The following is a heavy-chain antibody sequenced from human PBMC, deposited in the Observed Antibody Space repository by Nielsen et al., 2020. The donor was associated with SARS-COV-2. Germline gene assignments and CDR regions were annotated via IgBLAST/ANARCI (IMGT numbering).Heavy chain of an antibody. D-gene: IGHD6-13*01. J-gene: IGHJ6*03. CDR3: AKDKVIAAAGRYYYYYMDV. Sequence: GESLKISCAASGFTFSSYAMSWVRQAPGKGLEWVSAISGSGGSTYYADSVKGRFTISRDNSKNTLYLQMNSLRAEDTAVYYCAKDKVIAAAGRYYYYYMDVWGKGTTVTVSS. CDR2: ISGSGGST. CDR1: GFTFSSYA. V-gene: IGHV3-23*01.